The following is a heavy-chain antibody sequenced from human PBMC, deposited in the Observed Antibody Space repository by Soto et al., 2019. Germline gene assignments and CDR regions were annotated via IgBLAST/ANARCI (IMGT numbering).Heavy chain of an antibody. CDR1: GYTFTNHG. Sequence: RASVKVSCKTSGYTFTNHGINWVRQAPGQGLEWMGWINPYNANTNYAQKLQGRVTMTPDTSTSTADMDLRSLTSDDTAVYYCARDRVAGIWGDAFDIWGQGTMVTVS. CDR3: ARDRVAGIWGDAFDI. CDR2: INPYNANT. V-gene: IGHV1-18*04. J-gene: IGHJ3*02. D-gene: IGHD3-16*01.